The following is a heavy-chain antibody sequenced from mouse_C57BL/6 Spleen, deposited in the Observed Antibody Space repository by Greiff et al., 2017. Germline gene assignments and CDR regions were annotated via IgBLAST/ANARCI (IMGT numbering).Heavy chain of an antibody. CDR2: ISSGGSYT. CDR1: GFTFSSYG. CDR3: ARRDV. V-gene: IGHV5-6*01. J-gene: IGHJ1*03. Sequence: EVQGVESGGDLVKPGGSLKLSCAASGFTFSSYGMSWVRQTPDKRLEWVATISSGGSYTYYPDSVKGRFTISRDNAKNTLYLQMSSLKSEDTAMYYCARRDVWGTGTTVTVSS.